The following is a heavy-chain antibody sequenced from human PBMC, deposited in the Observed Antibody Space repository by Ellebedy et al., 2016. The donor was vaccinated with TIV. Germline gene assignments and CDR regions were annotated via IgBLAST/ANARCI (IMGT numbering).Heavy chain of an antibody. D-gene: IGHD2-15*01. CDR1: GGSIGTYY. CDR2: IHYSGII. V-gene: IGHV4-59*01. J-gene: IGHJ6*02. Sequence: MPSETLSLTCTVSGGSIGTYYWSWIRQPPGKGLEWIGYIHYSGIISYNPSLRSRVTISLERPKNRFSLRLSSVTAADTAVYYCARGVGQYCSGGSCNRHYYYYGMDVWGHGTTVTVS. CDR3: ARGVGQYCSGGSCNRHYYYYGMDV.